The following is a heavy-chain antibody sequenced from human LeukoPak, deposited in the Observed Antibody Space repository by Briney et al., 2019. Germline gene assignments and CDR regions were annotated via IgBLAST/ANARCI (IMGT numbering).Heavy chain of an antibody. Sequence: KPSETLSLTCAVSGYSISSGYFWGWIRQPPGKGLEWIGSIDHIGTTYYNPSLKSRVTLSTDTSKNQFSLRLISVTAADTAVYYCARGDSYNYGKPFDYWGQGTLVTVSS. CDR2: IDHIGTT. CDR1: GYSISSGYF. CDR3: ARGDSYNYGKPFDY. V-gene: IGHV4-38-2*01. J-gene: IGHJ4*02. D-gene: IGHD3-10*01.